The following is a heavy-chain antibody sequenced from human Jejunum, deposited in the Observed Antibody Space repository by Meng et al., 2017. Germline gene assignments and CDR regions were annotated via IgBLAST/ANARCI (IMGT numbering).Heavy chain of an antibody. CDR3: LRGASGYGNFDS. D-gene: IGHD5-12*01. J-gene: IGHJ4*02. V-gene: IGHV3-74*01. Sequence: GESLKISCAASGFTLSNYWMHWDRQAPGKGLVWVSRIYTTTTYADSVKGRFTISRDTGKNTLFLEMNSLRVEDTAVYYCLRGASGYGNFDSWGQGTLVTVSS. CDR2: IYTTT. CDR1: GFTLSNYW.